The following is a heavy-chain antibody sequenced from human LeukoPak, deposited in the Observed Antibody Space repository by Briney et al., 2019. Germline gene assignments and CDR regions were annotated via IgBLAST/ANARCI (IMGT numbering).Heavy chain of an antibody. J-gene: IGHJ4*02. CDR3: ARDPYDILTGPYFDY. CDR1: GFAFRNYW. CDR2: INRDGRAT. V-gene: IGHV3-74*01. Sequence: GGSLRLSCAASGFAFRNYWMHWVGQGPGKGRLWVSRINRDGRATSYADSVKGRFTISRDNAKNTLYLQMNSLRAEDTAVYYCARDPYDILTGPYFDYWGQGTLVTVSS. D-gene: IGHD3-9*01.